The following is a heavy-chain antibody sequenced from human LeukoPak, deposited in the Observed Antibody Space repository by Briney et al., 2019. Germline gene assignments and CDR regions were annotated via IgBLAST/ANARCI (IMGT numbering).Heavy chain of an antibody. Sequence: QLWGSLRLSCAASGFTVSNNYMIWVRQAPGKGLEWVSVLYSSGGTYCADSVKGRFTISRDNSKNTLYLQMNSLRAEDTAVYYCARGRPSWYFDYWGQGTLVTVSS. V-gene: IGHV3-66*02. CDR3: ARGRPSWYFDY. CDR1: GFTVSNNY. J-gene: IGHJ4*02. D-gene: IGHD1-1*01. CDR2: LYSSGGT.